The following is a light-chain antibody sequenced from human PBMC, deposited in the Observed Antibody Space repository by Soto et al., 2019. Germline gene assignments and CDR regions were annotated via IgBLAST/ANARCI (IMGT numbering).Light chain of an antibody. Sequence: DIQMTQSPSTLSASVGHRVTITCRADQSVSSWLAWYQQKPGKAPKLLIYDASSLESGVPSRFSGSGSGTEFTLTISSLQPDDFATYYCQQYNSYSTFGQGTKVDIK. CDR1: QSVSSW. CDR3: QQYNSYST. V-gene: IGKV1-5*01. CDR2: DAS. J-gene: IGKJ1*01.